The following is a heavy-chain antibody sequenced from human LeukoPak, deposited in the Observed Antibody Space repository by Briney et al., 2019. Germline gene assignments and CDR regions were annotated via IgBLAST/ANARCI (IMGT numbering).Heavy chain of an antibody. CDR3: ARASRDGYNQNFDH. CDR1: GYSFSSYW. D-gene: IGHD5-24*01. Sequence: PGESLKISCKGLGYSFSSYWNAWVRQRPGKGLEWMGITYPGGSETRYDPSFQGQVTISADSSTSTAYLQWSSPRASDTAMYYCARASRDGYNQNFDHWGRGTLVTVSS. V-gene: IGHV5-51*01. CDR2: TYPGGSET. J-gene: IGHJ4*02.